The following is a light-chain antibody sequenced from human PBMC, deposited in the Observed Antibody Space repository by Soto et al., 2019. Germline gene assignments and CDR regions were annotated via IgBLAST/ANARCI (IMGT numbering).Light chain of an antibody. CDR1: QTVDFC. CDR3: QQTYSNPIT. Sequence: DIQLTQSPSSLSASVGDSVTITCRASQTVDFCLNWYQHKPGKAPKLLIYGALTLQSGVPSRFRGNGFGTEFTLTITSLQPEDFATYYCQQTYSNPITFGQGTRLEIK. CDR2: GAL. J-gene: IGKJ5*01. V-gene: IGKV1-39*01.